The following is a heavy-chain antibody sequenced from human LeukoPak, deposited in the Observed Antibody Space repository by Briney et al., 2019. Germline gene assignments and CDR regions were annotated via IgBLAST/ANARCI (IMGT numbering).Heavy chain of an antibody. CDR3: ARDDAFDI. Sequence: PGGSLRLSCAASGFTFSSYWMHWVRQAPGKGLVWASRITSDGSNTIYAGSVKGRFSISRDNAKNTLYLQMNSLRAEDTAVYYCARDDAFDIWGQGTMVTVSS. J-gene: IGHJ3*02. V-gene: IGHV3-74*01. CDR1: GFTFSSYW. CDR2: ITSDGSNT.